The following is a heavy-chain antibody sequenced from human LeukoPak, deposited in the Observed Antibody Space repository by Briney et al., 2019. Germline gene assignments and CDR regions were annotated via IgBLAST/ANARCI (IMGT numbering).Heavy chain of an antibody. CDR1: GYSFTRSG. CDR3: ARGPVGYCTNGVCYKSDY. CDR2: ISAYNGNT. V-gene: IGHV1-18*01. J-gene: IGHJ4*02. D-gene: IGHD2-8*01. Sequence: GASVKVSCKASGYSFTRSGISWVRQAPGQGLECMGWISAYNGNTNYAQKLQGRVTMTTDTSTNTAYMELRSLRSDLCNLIDCARGPVGYCTNGVCYKSDYWGQGTLVTVSS.